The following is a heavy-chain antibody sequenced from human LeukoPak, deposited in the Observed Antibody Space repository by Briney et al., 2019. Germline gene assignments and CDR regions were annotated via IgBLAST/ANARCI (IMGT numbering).Heavy chain of an antibody. V-gene: IGHV4-61*02. CDR3: ARGGASSGSYYFDY. CDR1: GGSISSGSYY. Sequence: PSETLSLTCTVSGGSISSGSYYWSWIRQPAGKGLEWIGRIYTSGSTNYNPSLKSRVTISVDTSKNQFSLKLSSVTAADTAVYYCARGGASSGSYYFDYWGQGTLVTVSS. J-gene: IGHJ4*02. CDR2: IYTSGST. D-gene: IGHD6-19*01.